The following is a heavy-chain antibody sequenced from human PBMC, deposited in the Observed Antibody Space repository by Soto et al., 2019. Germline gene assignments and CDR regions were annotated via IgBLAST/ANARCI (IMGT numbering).Heavy chain of an antibody. Sequence: GGSLRLSCAASGFTFSTYTMTWVRQAPGEGLXXVXSXXXIXXSVYYVDSVRGRFTISRDNSKNSLFLQFNGLRPEDTGFYYCTRTPDYWGPGTLVTASS. CDR3: TRTPDY. CDR2: XXXIXXSV. J-gene: IGHJ4*02. V-gene: IGHV3-21*01. CDR1: GFTFSTYT.